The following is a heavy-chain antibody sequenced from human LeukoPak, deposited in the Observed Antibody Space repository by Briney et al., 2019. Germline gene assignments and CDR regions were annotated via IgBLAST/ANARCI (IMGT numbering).Heavy chain of an antibody. CDR1: GGTFSSYA. D-gene: IGHD5-24*01. J-gene: IGHJ6*02. Sequence: SVKVSCKASGGTFSSYAISWVRQAPGQGLEWMRGIIPIFGTANHAQKFQGRVTITADESTSTAYMELSSLRSEDTAVYYCARTSRLVEGMDVWGQGTTVTVSS. CDR2: IIPIFGTA. V-gene: IGHV1-69*13. CDR3: ARTSRLVEGMDV.